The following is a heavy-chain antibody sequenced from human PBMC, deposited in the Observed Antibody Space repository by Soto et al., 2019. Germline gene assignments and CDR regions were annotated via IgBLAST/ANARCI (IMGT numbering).Heavy chain of an antibody. J-gene: IGHJ1*01. Sequence: QVQLVQSGAEAKKPGASVKVSCKASGYTFTRYYMHWVRQAPGQGLEWMGIINPSGGSTTYAQKFQGRGTMTRDTSTSTVYMELSSLRSEDTAVHYCARTLTPNPAEYFQHWGQGTLVTVSS. CDR2: INPSGGST. V-gene: IGHV1-46*03. D-gene: IGHD3-16*01. CDR1: GYTFTRYY. CDR3: ARTLTPNPAEYFQH.